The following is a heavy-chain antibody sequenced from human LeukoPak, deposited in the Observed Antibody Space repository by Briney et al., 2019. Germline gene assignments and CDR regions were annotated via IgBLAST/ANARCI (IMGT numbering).Heavy chain of an antibody. J-gene: IGHJ4*02. CDR3: TSTQPVLRYFDWSEGD. CDR2: IKSKTDGGTT. D-gene: IGHD3-9*01. Sequence: GGSLRLSCAASGFTFSSYAMHWVRQAPGKGLEWVGRIKSKTDGGTTDYAAPVKGRFTISRDDSKNTLYLQMNSLKTEDTAVYYCTSTQPVLRYFDWSEGDWGQGTLVTVSS. CDR1: GFTFSSYA. V-gene: IGHV3-15*01.